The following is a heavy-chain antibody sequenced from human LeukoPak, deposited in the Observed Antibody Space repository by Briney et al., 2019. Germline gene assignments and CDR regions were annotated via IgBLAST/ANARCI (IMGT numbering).Heavy chain of an antibody. V-gene: IGHV3-23*01. J-gene: IGHJ4*02. Sequence: GGSLRLSCAASGFTFSSYAISWVRQAPGKGLEWVSAISASGGSTFFADSVKGHFTISRDNSKNTLYLQMNSLRPEDTAVYYCAKESGTTGTSCFDYWGQGTLVTVSS. CDR1: GFTFSSYA. D-gene: IGHD1-1*01. CDR3: AKESGTTGTSCFDY. CDR2: ISASGGST.